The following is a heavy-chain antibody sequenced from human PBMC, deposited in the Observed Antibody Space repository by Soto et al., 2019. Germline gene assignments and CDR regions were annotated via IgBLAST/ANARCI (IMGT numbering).Heavy chain of an antibody. Sequence: QVQLVESGGGVVQPGRSLRLSCAASGFTFSSYGIHWVRQAPGKGLEWVAVIWYDGSNKDYADSVKGRFTMSRDNSKNTVYLQMNSLRAGDTAVYYCARDRNWGRRNWYIDLWGRGTLVTVSS. V-gene: IGHV3-33*01. CDR1: GFTFSSYG. D-gene: IGHD3-16*01. CDR3: ARDRNWGRRNWYIDL. CDR2: IWYDGSNK. J-gene: IGHJ2*01.